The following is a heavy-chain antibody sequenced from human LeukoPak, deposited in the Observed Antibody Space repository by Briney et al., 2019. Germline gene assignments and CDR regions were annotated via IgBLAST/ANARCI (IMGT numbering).Heavy chain of an antibody. CDR1: GFTVSSNY. J-gene: IGHJ4*02. CDR3: ARTIVGAGHYFDY. Sequence: GGSLRLSCAASGFTVSSNYMSWVRQAPGKGLEWVSVIYSGGSTYYADSVKGRFTISRDNSKNTLYLQMNSLRAEDTAVYYCARTIVGAGHYFDYWGQGTLVTVSS. V-gene: IGHV3-53*01. D-gene: IGHD1-26*01. CDR2: IYSGGST.